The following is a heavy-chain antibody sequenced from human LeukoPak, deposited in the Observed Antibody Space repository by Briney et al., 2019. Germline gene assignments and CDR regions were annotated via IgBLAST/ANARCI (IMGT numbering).Heavy chain of an antibody. CDR1: GGSISSCY. Sequence: SEPLSLTCTVSGGSISSCYWSWIRQPAGKGLAWIGRIYASGNTNYNPSLKSRVTMSVDPSKNLFAPELSSVTAADTAVYYCARQGVATAIDYWGQGTLVTVS. D-gene: IGHD2-21*02. V-gene: IGHV4-4*07. CDR2: IYASGNT. J-gene: IGHJ4*02. CDR3: ARQGVATAIDY.